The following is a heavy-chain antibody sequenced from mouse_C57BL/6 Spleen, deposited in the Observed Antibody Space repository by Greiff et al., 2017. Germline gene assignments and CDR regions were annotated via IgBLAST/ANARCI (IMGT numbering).Heavy chain of an antibody. CDR1: GYTFTSYW. V-gene: IGHV1-52*01. CDR3: ARRYDYAMDY. CDR2: IDPSDSET. Sequence: QVQLKQPGAELVRPGSSVKLSCKASGYTFTSYWMHWVKQRPIQGLEWIGNIDPSDSETHYNQKFKDKATLTVDKSSSTAYMQLSSLTSEDSAVYYCARRYDYAMDYWGQGTSVTVFS. J-gene: IGHJ4*01. D-gene: IGHD2-3*01.